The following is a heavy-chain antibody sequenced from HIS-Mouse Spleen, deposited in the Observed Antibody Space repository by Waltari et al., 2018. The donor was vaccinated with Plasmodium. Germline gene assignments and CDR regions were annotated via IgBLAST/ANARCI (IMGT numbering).Heavy chain of an antibody. J-gene: IGHJ2*01. Sequence: EVQLVESGGGLVQPGGSLRLSCAAPGFTLCSYWMSWVRQAPGKGLEGVANIKQDGSEKYYVDSVKGRFTISRDNAKNSLYLQMNSLRAEDTAVYYCASSWYWYFDLWGRGTLVTVSS. CDR1: GFTLCSYW. D-gene: IGHD6-13*01. V-gene: IGHV3-7*01. CDR3: ASSWYWYFDL. CDR2: IKQDGSEK.